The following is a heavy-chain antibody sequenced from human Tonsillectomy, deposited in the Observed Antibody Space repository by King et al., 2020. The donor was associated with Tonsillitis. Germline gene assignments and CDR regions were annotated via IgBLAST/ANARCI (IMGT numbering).Heavy chain of an antibody. CDR1: GFTFSNYA. Sequence: VQLVESGGGVVQPGRSLRLSCAASGFTFSNYAMHWVRQAPGKGLEGVAIISYDGSEKYYADSVKGRFTISRDNSKNKMYVQMNYLRAEDTAVYYCARDLMSGDWNDPLGYFDYWGQGTLVTVSS. V-gene: IGHV3-30*04. J-gene: IGHJ4*02. D-gene: IGHD1-1*01. CDR3: ARDLMSGDWNDPLGYFDY. CDR2: ISYDGSEK.